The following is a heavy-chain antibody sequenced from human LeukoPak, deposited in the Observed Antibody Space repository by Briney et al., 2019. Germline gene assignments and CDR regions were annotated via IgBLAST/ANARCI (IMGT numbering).Heavy chain of an antibody. J-gene: IGHJ6*03. CDR1: GYTFTSYG. Sequence: ASVKVSCKASGYTFTSYGISWVRQAPGQGLEWMGWISAYNGNTNYAQKLQGRVTMTTDTSTSTAYMELRSLRSDDTAVYYCARDVRFLEWPYYYYYYYMDVWGKGTTVTVSS. CDR2: ISAYNGNT. D-gene: IGHD3-3*01. CDR3: ARDVRFLEWPYYYYYYYMDV. V-gene: IGHV1-18*01.